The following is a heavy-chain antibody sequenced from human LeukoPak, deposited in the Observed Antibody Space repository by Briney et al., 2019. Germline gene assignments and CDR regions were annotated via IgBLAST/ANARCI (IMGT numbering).Heavy chain of an antibody. Sequence: GGSLRLSCAASGFTVSSNYMTWVRQAPGKGLEWVSLIYSGGSTYYADSVKGRFTISRDNSKNTLYLQMNSLRAEDTAVYYCARDDRGSGSYYNALLDYWGQGTLVTVSS. J-gene: IGHJ4*02. CDR2: IYSGGST. CDR3: ARDDRGSGSYYNALLDY. D-gene: IGHD3-10*01. V-gene: IGHV3-53*05. CDR1: GFTVSSNY.